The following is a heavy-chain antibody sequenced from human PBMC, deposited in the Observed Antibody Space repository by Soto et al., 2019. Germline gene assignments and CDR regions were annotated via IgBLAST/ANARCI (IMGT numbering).Heavy chain of an antibody. CDR2: IYHTGYT. D-gene: IGHD3-3*01. Sequence: PSETLSLTCAGSGGPVSRTNWWTWVRQSPGKGLEWIGEIYHTGYTNYNPSLKNRVNISVDKSRNEISLKLSSVTAADTAVYYCSRGNFGRPQSSVYSGQGILVTVSS. CDR1: GGPVSRTNW. V-gene: IGHV4-4*02. CDR3: SRGNFGRPQSSVY. J-gene: IGHJ4*02.